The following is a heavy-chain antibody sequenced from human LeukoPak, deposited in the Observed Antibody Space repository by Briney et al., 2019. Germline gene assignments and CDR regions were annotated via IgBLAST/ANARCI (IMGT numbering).Heavy chain of an antibody. J-gene: IGHJ4*02. CDR3: AKAAAGTSPLDY. Sequence: GGSLRLSCAASGFTFDDYAMHWVRQAPGKGLEWVSGISWNSGSIGYADSVKGRFTISRDNAKNSLYLQMNSLRAEDMALYYCAKAAAGTSPLDYWGQGTLVTVSS. CDR1: GFTFDDYA. CDR2: ISWNSGSI. D-gene: IGHD6-13*01. V-gene: IGHV3-9*03.